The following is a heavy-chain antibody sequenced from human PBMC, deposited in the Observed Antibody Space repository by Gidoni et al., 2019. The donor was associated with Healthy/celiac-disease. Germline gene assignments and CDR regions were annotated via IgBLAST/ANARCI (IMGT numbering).Heavy chain of an antibody. V-gene: IGHV4-34*01. CDR2: INHSGST. J-gene: IGHJ4*02. D-gene: IGHD2-15*01. Sequence: QVQLQQLGAGLLKPSETLSLTCAVYGGSFSGYYWSWIRQPPGKGLEWIREINHSGSTNYNPSLKSRVTISVDTSKNQFSLKLSSVTAADTAVYYCARVSYCSGGSCSLEYWGQGTLVTVSS. CDR1: GGSFSGYY. CDR3: ARVSYCSGGSCSLEY.